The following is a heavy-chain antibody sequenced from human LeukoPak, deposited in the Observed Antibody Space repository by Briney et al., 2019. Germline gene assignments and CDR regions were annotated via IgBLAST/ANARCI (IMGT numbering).Heavy chain of an antibody. Sequence: SETLSLTCTVSGGSISSYYWSWIRQPPGKGLEWIGYIYYSGSTNYNPSLKSRVIISVDTSKNQFSLKLSSVTAADTAVYYCAREGDVHQDAFDIWDQGTMVTVSS. D-gene: IGHD1-26*01. CDR2: IYYSGST. V-gene: IGHV4-59*01. CDR3: AREGDVHQDAFDI. CDR1: GGSISSYY. J-gene: IGHJ3*02.